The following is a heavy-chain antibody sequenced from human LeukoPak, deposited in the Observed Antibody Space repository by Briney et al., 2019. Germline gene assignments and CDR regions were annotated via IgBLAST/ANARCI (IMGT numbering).Heavy chain of an antibody. J-gene: IGHJ4*02. CDR3: AKEGDYVWGSYLSY. CDR1: GFTFRSYG. CDR2: ISYDGGNY. Sequence: GRSLRLSCAASGFTFRSYGMHWVRQAPGKGLEWVAVISYDGGNYYYADSVKGRFTISRDNSKNTLYLQMNSLRAEDTSVYYCAKEGDYVWGSYLSYWGQGTLVTVSS. V-gene: IGHV3-30*18. D-gene: IGHD3-16*02.